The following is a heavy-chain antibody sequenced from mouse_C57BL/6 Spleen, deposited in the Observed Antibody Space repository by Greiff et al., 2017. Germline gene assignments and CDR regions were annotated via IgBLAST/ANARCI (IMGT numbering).Heavy chain of an antibody. D-gene: IGHD1-1*01. V-gene: IGHV1-52*01. CDR2: IDPSESET. Sequence: QVQLQQPGAELVRPGSSVKLSCKASGYTFTSYWMHWVKQRPIQGLEWIGNIDPSESETHYNQKFKDKATLTVDKSSSTAYMQLSSLTSEDSAVYYCAREGYYYGSSPNYWAMDYWGQGTSGTVSS. CDR3: AREGYYYGSSPNYWAMDY. J-gene: IGHJ4*01. CDR1: GYTFTSYW.